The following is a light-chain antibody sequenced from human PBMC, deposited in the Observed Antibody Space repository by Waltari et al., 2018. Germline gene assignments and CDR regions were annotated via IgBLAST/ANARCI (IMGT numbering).Light chain of an antibody. Sequence: EIVLTQSPGTLSLSPGERAPLSCRASQRVSSNYLAWYQQRPGQAPRLLIHGSSSRATGIPDRFSGSGSGTDFTLTISRLEPEDFAVYYCQQYGRSWNTFGQGTKLEIK. CDR3: QQYGRSWNT. J-gene: IGKJ2*01. CDR1: QRVSSNY. CDR2: GSS. V-gene: IGKV3-20*01.